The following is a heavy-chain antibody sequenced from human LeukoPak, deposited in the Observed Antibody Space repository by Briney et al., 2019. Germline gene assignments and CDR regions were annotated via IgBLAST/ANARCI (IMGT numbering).Heavy chain of an antibody. D-gene: IGHD7-27*01. CDR1: GGSFSGYY. CDR2: INHSGST. Sequence: PSETLSLTCAVYGGSFSGYYWTWIRQPPGKGLEWIGEINHSGSTSYNPPLKSRVTISLDTSKDQFFLKLASVTAADTAVYYCVRQPTWGVNWGQGTLVTVFS. V-gene: IGHV4-34*01. J-gene: IGHJ4*02. CDR3: VRQPTWGVN.